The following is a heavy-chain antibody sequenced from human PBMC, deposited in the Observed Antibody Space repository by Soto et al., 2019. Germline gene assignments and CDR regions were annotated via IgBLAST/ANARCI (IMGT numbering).Heavy chain of an antibody. CDR1: GFTFSSYG. J-gene: IGHJ6*02. CDR2: IWYDGSNK. CDR3: VSGTPLGLAYYYYGMDV. Sequence: QVQLVESGGGVVQPGRSLRLSCAASGFTFSSYGMHWVRQAPGKGLEWVAVIWYDGSNKYYADSVKGRFTISRDNSKNTLYLQMNSLRAEDTAVYYCVSGTPLGLAYYYYGMDVWGQGTTVTVSS. D-gene: IGHD6-13*01. V-gene: IGHV3-33*01.